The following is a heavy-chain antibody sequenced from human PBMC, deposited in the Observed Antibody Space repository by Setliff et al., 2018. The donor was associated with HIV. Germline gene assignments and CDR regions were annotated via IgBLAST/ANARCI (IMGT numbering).Heavy chain of an antibody. CDR1: GASFSDYS. D-gene: IGHD5-12*01. CDR2: INHSGST. V-gene: IGHV4-34*01. CDR3: AKSPGFTGYGGSG. Sequence: KLSETLSLTCAVYGASFSDYSWSWIRQPPGKGLEWIGEINHSGSTNYNPSLKTRVTISVDTSKNQFSLKLTSVTAADTAVYYCAKSPGFTGYGGSGWGQGTLVTVSS. J-gene: IGHJ4*02.